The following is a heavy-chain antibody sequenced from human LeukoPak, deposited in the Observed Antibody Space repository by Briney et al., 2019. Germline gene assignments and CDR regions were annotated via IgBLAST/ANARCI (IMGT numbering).Heavy chain of an antibody. Sequence: PGGSLRLSCAASGFTFSNYAMSWVRQAPGKGLEWVSAISGSGDNTYYADSVKGRFTISRGSSKNTLFLHMNTLRAEDTAIYYCAKDRTVGASYWYFDLWGRGTLVTVSS. V-gene: IGHV3-23*01. J-gene: IGHJ2*01. D-gene: IGHD1-26*01. CDR2: ISGSGDNT. CDR1: GFTFSNYA. CDR3: AKDRTVGASYWYFDL.